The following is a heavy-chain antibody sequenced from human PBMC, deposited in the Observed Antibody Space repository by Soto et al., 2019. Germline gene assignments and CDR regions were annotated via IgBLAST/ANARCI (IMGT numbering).Heavy chain of an antibody. CDR3: AKVPASLKTFDY. J-gene: IGHJ4*02. Sequence: GSLRLSCAASGFTFGNYAMNWVRQAPGKGLEWVSTVSGSGAVTYYADSVKGRFTISRDNSRSTLYLQMNNLRAEDTAIYFCAKVPASLKTFDYWGQGTLVTVS. CDR2: VSGSGAVT. V-gene: IGHV3-23*01. D-gene: IGHD2-2*01. CDR1: GFTFGNYA.